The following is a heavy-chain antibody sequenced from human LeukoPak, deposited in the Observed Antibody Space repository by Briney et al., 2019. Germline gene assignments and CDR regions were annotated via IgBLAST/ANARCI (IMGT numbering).Heavy chain of an antibody. Sequence: GGSLRLSCEASGFIFRNYYMNWIRQTPGKGLERVSYISSSGSKIYYADSVKGRFTISRDNAKNSLYLQMNSLRAEDTAVYYCAKDPVPSYYGSGSADYWGQGTQVTVSS. CDR2: ISSSGSKI. CDR1: GFIFRNYY. J-gene: IGHJ4*02. V-gene: IGHV3-11*04. D-gene: IGHD3-10*01. CDR3: AKDPVPSYYGSGSADY.